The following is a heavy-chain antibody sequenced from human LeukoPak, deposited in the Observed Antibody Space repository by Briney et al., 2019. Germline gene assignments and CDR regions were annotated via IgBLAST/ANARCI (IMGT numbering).Heavy chain of an antibody. CDR2: IWYDGSNK. D-gene: IGHD3-22*01. CDR1: GFTFSSYG. V-gene: IGHV3-33*01. CDR3: AREVEEDYDSSGYYPLDY. Sequence: GGSLRLSCAASGFTFSSYGMHWVRQAPGKGLEWVAVIWYDGSNKYYADSVKGRFTISRDNSKNTLYLQMNSLRAEDTAVYYCAREVEEDYDSSGYYPLDYWGQGTLVTVSS. J-gene: IGHJ4*02.